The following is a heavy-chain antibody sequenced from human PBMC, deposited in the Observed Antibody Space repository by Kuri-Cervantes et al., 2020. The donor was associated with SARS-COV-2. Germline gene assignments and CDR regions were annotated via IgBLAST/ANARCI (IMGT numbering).Heavy chain of an antibody. V-gene: IGHV3-21*06. J-gene: IGHJ3*02. CDR1: GFTLRSYT. D-gene: IGHD3-22*01. CDR2: TGSDSAYR. CDR3: ARGSVTRIVAVNVDACHI. Sequence: GGSLRLSCVASGFTLRSYTVQWVRQPPGQGLERVSSTGSDSAYRYTAETVKGRFTISRDDAKNTVFLQMKSLRAEDTALYYCARGSVTRIVAVNVDACHIWGQGTTVTVSS.